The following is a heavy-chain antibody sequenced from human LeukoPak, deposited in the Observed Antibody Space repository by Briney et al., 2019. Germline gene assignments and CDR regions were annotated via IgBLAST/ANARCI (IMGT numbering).Heavy chain of an antibody. V-gene: IGHV1-46*01. CDR1: GYTFTSYY. J-gene: IGHJ6*03. Sequence: ASVNVSCRASGYTFTSYYMHWVRQAPGQGLEWMGIINPSGGSTSYAQKFQGRVTMTRDTSTSTVYMELSSLRSEDTAVYYCARGGYCSSTSCRLGYYYMDVWGKGTTVTISS. CDR3: ARGGYCSSTSCRLGYYYMDV. CDR2: INPSGGST. D-gene: IGHD2-2*03.